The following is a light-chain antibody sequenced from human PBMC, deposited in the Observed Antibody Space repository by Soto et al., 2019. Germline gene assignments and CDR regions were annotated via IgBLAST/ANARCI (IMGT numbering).Light chain of an antibody. CDR2: GAS. CDR3: QQYRSWPRT. CDR1: QDVMYD. Sequence: EIVLTQSPATLSVSPGGRATLSCRASQDVMYDLAWYQQKPGQAPRLLVYGASTRATDAPPRFRGSGSGTEFSLTISSLQSEDFATYYCQQYRSWPRTLGQGSRVEIK. J-gene: IGKJ1*01. V-gene: IGKV3-15*01.